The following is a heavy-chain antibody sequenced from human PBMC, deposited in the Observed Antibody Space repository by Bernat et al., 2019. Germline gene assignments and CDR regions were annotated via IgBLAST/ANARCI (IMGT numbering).Heavy chain of an antibody. CDR1: GYTFTDYY. CDR2: VDPEDGET. D-gene: IGHD2-2*01. CDR3: ATLGYCSSTSCYESFEY. V-gene: IGHV1-69-2*01. J-gene: IGHJ4*02. Sequence: EVQLVQSGAEVKKPGATVKISCKVSGYTFTDYYMHWVQQAPGKGLEWMGLVDPEDGETIYTEKFQGRVTITADTSTDTAYMELSSLRSEDTAVYYCATLGYCSSTSCYESFEYWGQGTLVTVSS.